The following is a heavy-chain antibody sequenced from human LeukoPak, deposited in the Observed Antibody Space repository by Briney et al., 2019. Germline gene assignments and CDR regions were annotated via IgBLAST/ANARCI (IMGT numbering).Heavy chain of an antibody. CDR1: GFAFSSYG. Sequence: GGSLRLSCAASGFAFSSYGMHWVRQAPGKGLEWVTFIRYDGANKYYADSVKGRFTISRDNSKNALYLQMNSLRAEDTATYYCAKDSITRTTFDYWGQGTLVTVSS. J-gene: IGHJ4*02. D-gene: IGHD1-7*01. CDR3: AKDSITRTTFDY. V-gene: IGHV3-30*02. CDR2: IRYDGANK.